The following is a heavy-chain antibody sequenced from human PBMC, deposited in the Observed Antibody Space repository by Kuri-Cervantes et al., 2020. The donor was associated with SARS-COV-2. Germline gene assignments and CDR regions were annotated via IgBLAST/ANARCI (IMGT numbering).Heavy chain of an antibody. CDR1: GFTFSSYG. D-gene: IGHD3-22*01. CDR2: IWYDGSNK. CDR3: ASIVTGDSSGYY. J-gene: IGHJ4*02. Sequence: GGSLRLSYAASGFTFSSYGMHWVRQAPGKGLEWVAVIWYDGSNKYYADSVKGRFTISRDNSKNTLYLQMNSLRAEDTAVYYCASIVTGDSSGYYWGQGTLVTVSS. V-gene: IGHV3-33*01.